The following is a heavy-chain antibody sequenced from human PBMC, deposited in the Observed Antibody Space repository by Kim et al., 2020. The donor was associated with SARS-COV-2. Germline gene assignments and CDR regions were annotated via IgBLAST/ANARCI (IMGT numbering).Heavy chain of an antibody. Sequence: SETLSLTCTVSGGSISSSSYYWGWIRQPPGKGLEWIGSIYYSGSTYYNPSLKSRVTISVDTSKNQFSLKLSSVTAADTAVYYCARHPRGYCSSTSCSRPYWGQGTLVTVSS. J-gene: IGHJ4*02. CDR1: GGSISSSSYY. D-gene: IGHD2-2*01. CDR3: ARHPRGYCSSTSCSRPY. CDR2: IYYSGST. V-gene: IGHV4-39*01.